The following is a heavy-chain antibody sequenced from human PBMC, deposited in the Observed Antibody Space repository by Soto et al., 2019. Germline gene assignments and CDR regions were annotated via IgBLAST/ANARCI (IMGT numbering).Heavy chain of an antibody. CDR3: ARDRGNYYYMDV. CDR1: GFTVSSNY. J-gene: IGHJ6*03. CDR2: IYSGGST. V-gene: IGHV3-66*01. Sequence: EVQLVESGGGLVQPGGSLRLSCAASGFTVSSNYMSWVRQAPGKGLEWVSVIYSGGSTYYADSVKGRFTISRDNSKNTLYLQMNSLRAEDTAVHYCARDRGNYYYMDVWGKGTTVTVSS.